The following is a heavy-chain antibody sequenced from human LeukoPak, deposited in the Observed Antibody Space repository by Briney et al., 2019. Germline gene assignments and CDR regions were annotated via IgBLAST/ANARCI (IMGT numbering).Heavy chain of an antibody. J-gene: IGHJ4*02. CDR3: ARVKRVGATPKARYYFDY. CDR1: GGSFSGYY. Sequence: SETLSLTCAVYGGSFSGYYWSWIRQPPGKGLEWIGEINHSGSTNYNPSLKSRVTISVDTSKNQFSLKLSSVTAADTAVYYCARVKRVGATPKARYYFDYWGQGTLVTVSS. D-gene: IGHD1-26*01. V-gene: IGHV4-34*01. CDR2: INHSGST.